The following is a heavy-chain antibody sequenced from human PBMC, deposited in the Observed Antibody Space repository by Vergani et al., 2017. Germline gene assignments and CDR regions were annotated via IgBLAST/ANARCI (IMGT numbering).Heavy chain of an antibody. Sequence: QVQLVQSGAEVKKPGASVKVSCKASGYTFTSYYMHWVRQAPGQGLEWMGIINPSGGSTSYAQKFQGRVTMTRDTSTSTVYMELSSLRSEDTAVYYCARAGGGYYYYYYMDVWGKGTTVTVSS. CDR2: INPSGGST. J-gene: IGHJ6*03. D-gene: IGHD3-16*01. V-gene: IGHV1-46*03. CDR1: GYTFTSYY. CDR3: ARAGGGYYYYYYMDV.